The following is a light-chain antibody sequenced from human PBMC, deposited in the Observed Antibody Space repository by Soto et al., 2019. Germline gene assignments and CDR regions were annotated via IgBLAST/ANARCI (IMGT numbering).Light chain of an antibody. CDR1: SSDVGTYNY. V-gene: IGLV2-11*01. J-gene: IGLJ2*01. Sequence: QSALTQPRSVSGPPGQSVSISCSGTSSDVGTYNYVSWYQQHPGKAPKPMIYDVSKRPSGVPDRFSGSKSGNTASLTISGLQAEDEADYYCCSYAGGYTHAVFGGGTKLTVL. CDR3: CSYAGGYTHAV. CDR2: DVS.